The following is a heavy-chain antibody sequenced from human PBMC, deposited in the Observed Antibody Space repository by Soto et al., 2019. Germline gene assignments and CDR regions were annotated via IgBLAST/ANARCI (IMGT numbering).Heavy chain of an antibody. CDR3: ARHQRIAPSRGVYSQYYGIDV. Sequence: EVQLVESGGGLVQPGGSLRLSCATSGFSFNFFWMTWVRQAPGKGLEWVANINKDGSEKYYVDSVKGRFTVSRDNAKNSLDLQMNSLRVEDTAVYYCARHQRIAPSRGVYSQYYGIDVWGQGTTVTVSS. CDR2: INKDGSEK. J-gene: IGHJ6*02. V-gene: IGHV3-7*05. CDR1: GFSFNFFW. D-gene: IGHD6-13*01.